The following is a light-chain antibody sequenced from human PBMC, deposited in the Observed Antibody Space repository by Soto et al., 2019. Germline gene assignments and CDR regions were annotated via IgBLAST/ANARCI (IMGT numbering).Light chain of an antibody. J-gene: IGLJ3*02. V-gene: IGLV2-11*01. Sequence: QSALTQPRSVSGSPGQSGTISCTGTTGDVGGSGHVSWYQQHPGKAPKLVIYDVNQRPSGVPDRFSGSKSGNTASLTISGLQAEDESDYYCCSHAGSLTWVFGGGTQLTVL. CDR2: DVN. CDR1: TGDVGGSGH. CDR3: CSHAGSLTWV.